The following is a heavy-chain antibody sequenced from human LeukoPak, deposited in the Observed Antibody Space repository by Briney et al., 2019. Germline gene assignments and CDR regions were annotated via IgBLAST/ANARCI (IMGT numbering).Heavy chain of an antibody. V-gene: IGHV3-48*03. J-gene: IGHJ3*02. CDR2: ISSDGTTI. CDR3: GAARQYVGAFDI. CDR1: GFTVSSYE. D-gene: IGHD3-16*01. Sequence: GGSLRLSCAASGFTVSSYEFYWVRQAPGKGLEWVSYISSDGTTIKYADSVKGRFTISRDDAKRSLYLQMNGLRTDDMAIYYCGAARQYVGAFDIWGQGTVVTVSS.